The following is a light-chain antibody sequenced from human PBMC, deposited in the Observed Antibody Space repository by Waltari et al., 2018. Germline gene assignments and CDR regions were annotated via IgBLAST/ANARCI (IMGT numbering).Light chain of an antibody. CDR2: GGS. V-gene: IGKV3-20*01. CDR1: TSVGSS. CDR3: QHYVRLPVT. Sequence: EIVLTQSPGTLSLSPGERATLSCWASTSVGSSLAWYQQKRGQAPRLLIYGGSTRATGIPDRFSGSGSGTDFSLTISRLEPEDFALYSCQHYVRLPVTFGQGTKVEI. J-gene: IGKJ1*01.